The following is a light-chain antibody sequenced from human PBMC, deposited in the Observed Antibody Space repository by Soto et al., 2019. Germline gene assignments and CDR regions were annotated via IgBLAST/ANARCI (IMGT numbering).Light chain of an antibody. J-gene: IGLJ1*01. CDR2: EVS. V-gene: IGLV2-14*01. CDR3: SSYTSSSIDYV. Sequence: QSALTQPASVSGSPGQSITISCTGTSSDVGGYNYVSWYQQHPGKAPKLMIYEVSNRPSGFSNRFSGSKSGNTASLTISGLQAEDEADYYCSSYTSSSIDYVFGTGTQLTVL. CDR1: SSDVGGYNY.